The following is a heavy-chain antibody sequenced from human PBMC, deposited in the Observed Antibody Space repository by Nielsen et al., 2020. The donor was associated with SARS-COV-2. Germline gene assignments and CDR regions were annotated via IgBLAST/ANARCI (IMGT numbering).Heavy chain of an antibody. CDR3: ARHASYYDFWSGYYGPHYYGMDV. J-gene: IGHJ6*02. Sequence: GESLKISCAASGFTFSSYWMHWVRQAPGKGLVWVSRINSDGSSTSYADSVKGRFTISRDNAKNTLYLQMNSLRAEDTAVYYCARHASYYDFWSGYYGPHYYGMDVWGQGTTVTVSS. CDR2: INSDGSST. CDR1: GFTFSSYW. D-gene: IGHD3-3*01. V-gene: IGHV3-74*01.